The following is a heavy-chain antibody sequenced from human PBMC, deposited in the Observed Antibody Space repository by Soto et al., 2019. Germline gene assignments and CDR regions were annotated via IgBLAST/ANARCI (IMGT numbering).Heavy chain of an antibody. V-gene: IGHV3-23*01. CDR2: ISAGGGNT. CDR1: GFTFSSYG. J-gene: IGHJ1*01. D-gene: IGHD1-26*01. Sequence: PGGSLRLSCAASGFTFSSYGMSWVRQAPGEGLEWVSAISAGGGNTVYADSVKGRFTISRDDSKNTLFLQMSSLRAEDTAVYYCVKIIGTWHWGPGTPVTV. CDR3: VKIIGTWH.